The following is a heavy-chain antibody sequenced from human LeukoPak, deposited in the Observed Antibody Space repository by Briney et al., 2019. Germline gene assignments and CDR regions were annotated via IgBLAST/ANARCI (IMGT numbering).Heavy chain of an antibody. J-gene: IGHJ4*02. D-gene: IGHD1-26*01. V-gene: IGHV6-1*01. Sequence: SQTLSLTCAISGDSVSSNSAAWHWIRQSPSRGLEWLGRTYYRSKWYNDYAVSVKSRITINPDTSKNQFPLQLNSVTPEDTAVYYCAREKWELLEYYFDYWGQGTLVTVSP. CDR2: TYYRSKWYN. CDR3: AREKWELLEYYFDY. CDR1: GDSVSSNSAA.